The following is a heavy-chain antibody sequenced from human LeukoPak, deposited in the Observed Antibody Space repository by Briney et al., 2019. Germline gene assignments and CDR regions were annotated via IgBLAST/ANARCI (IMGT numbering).Heavy chain of an antibody. V-gene: IGHV1-24*01. Sequence: LGASVKVSCKVSGYTLTELSMHWVRQAPGKGLERMGGFDPEDGETSYAQKFQGRVTMTEDTSTDTAYMELSSLRSEDTAVYYCATEERGYSYGYYYYYYMDVWGKGTTVTVSS. J-gene: IGHJ6*03. CDR3: ATEERGYSYGYYYYYYMDV. CDR2: FDPEDGET. CDR1: GYTLTELS. D-gene: IGHD5-18*01.